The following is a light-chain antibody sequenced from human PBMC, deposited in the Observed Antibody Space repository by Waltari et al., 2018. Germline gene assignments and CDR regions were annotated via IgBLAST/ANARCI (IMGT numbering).Light chain of an antibody. V-gene: IGKV1-33*01. CDR3: QQYDNLPPLI. CDR2: DAS. Sequence: DIQMTQSPSSLSASVGDRVTITCQASQDISNYLNWYQQKPGKAPKLLIYDASNLETGVPSRFSGSGSGTDFTFTISSLQPEDIATYYCQQYDNLPPLILGGGTKVEIK. CDR1: QDISNY. J-gene: IGKJ4*01.